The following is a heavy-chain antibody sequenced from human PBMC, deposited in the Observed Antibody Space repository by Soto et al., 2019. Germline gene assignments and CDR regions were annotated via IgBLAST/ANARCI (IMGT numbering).Heavy chain of an antibody. CDR2: IDPGDSDT. CDR1: GYSFTSYW. J-gene: IGHJ6*02. V-gene: IGHV5-51*01. D-gene: IGHD3-3*01. CDR3: ERQGGGSGYDPGYYYFGMDV. Sequence: GESLKISCKGSGYSFTSYWIGWVRQMPGKGLEWMGIIDPGDSDTRYSPSFQGQVTISADKSISTAYLQWSSLNASDTAVYYCERQGGGSGYDPGYYYFGMDVWGQGTTVTVSS.